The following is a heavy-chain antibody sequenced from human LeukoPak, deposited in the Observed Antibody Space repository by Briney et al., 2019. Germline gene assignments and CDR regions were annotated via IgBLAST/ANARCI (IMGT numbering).Heavy chain of an antibody. CDR2: IHTNGNT. V-gene: IGHV4-4*07. J-gene: IGHJ2*01. Sequence: PSEALSLTCTVSGASISSYYWSWIRQPAGQGLEWIGRIHTNGNTNYNPSLKSRVTMSVDTSKDQFSLKLNSVTAADTAVYYCARSLHYGDYNNWNFDLWGRGTLVTVSS. CDR1: GASISSYY. CDR3: ARSLHYGDYNNWNFDL. D-gene: IGHD4-17*01.